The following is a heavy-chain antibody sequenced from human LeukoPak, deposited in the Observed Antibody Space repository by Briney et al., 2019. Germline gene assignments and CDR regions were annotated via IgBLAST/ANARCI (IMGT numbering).Heavy chain of an antibody. J-gene: IGHJ4*02. CDR1: GYSFTNYW. Sequence: GESLRISCKGSGYSFTNYWISWVRQMPGKGLEWMGRIDPTDSYSNYSPSLKGHVTISADKSISTAYLQWTNLEASDTGMYYCARLLVGGQDYSDYWGQGTLVTVSS. V-gene: IGHV5-10-1*01. CDR3: ARLLVGGQDYSDY. CDR2: IDPTDSYS. D-gene: IGHD2-15*01.